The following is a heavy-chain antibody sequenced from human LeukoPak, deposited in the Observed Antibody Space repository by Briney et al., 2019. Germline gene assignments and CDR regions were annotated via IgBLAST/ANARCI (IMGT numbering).Heavy chain of an antibody. D-gene: IGHD3-22*01. CDR2: INSDGSST. CDR3: ARAGGPYYYDSSQENWFDP. V-gene: IGHV3-74*01. Sequence: GGSLRLSCAASGFTFSSYWMHWVRQAPGKGFVWVSRINSDGSSTSYADSVKGRFTISRDNAKNSLYLQMNSLRAEDTAVYYCARAGGPYYYDSSQENWFDPWGQGTLVTVSS. J-gene: IGHJ5*02. CDR1: GFTFSSYW.